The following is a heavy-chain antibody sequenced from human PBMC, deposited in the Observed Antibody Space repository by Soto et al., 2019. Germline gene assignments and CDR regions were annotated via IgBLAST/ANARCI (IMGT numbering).Heavy chain of an antibody. J-gene: IGHJ4*01. V-gene: IGHV3-33*01. CDR1: GFTFSSYG. CDR3: ARDPNPYSGYYPNFLDY. CDR2: IWYDGSNK. Sequence: GGSLRLSCAASGFTFSSYGMHWVRQAPGKGLEWVAVIWYDGSNKYYAGSVKGRFTISRDNSKNTLYLQIDGLRAEDTAVYYCARDPNPYSGYYPNFLDYWGHGTLVTVSS. D-gene: IGHD5-12*01.